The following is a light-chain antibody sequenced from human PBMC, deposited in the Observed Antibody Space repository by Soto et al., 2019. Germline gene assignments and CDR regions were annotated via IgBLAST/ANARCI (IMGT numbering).Light chain of an antibody. Sequence: QPVLTQSPSASASLGASVKFTCTLSSGHSNYAIAWHQKQPGKGPRYLMKLNSDGSHSKGDGVPDRFSGSSSGAERYLSISSLQSEDEADYYCQTWDTGIWVFGGGTKLTVL. CDR3: QTWDTGIWV. CDR2: LNSDGSH. V-gene: IGLV4-69*01. CDR1: SGHSNYA. J-gene: IGLJ3*02.